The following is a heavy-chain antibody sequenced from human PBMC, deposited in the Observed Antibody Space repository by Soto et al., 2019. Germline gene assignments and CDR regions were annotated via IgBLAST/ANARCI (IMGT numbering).Heavy chain of an antibody. CDR3: ARDLRTRDSSGYSNNWFDP. Sequence: SETLSLTCTVSGGSISSGGYYWSCIRQHPGKGLEWIGYIYYSGSTYYNPSLKSRVTISVDTSKNQFSLKLSSVTAADTAVYYCARDLRTRDSSGYSNNWFDPWGQGTLVTVSS. V-gene: IGHV4-31*03. J-gene: IGHJ5*02. D-gene: IGHD3-22*01. CDR1: GGSISSGGYY. CDR2: IYYSGST.